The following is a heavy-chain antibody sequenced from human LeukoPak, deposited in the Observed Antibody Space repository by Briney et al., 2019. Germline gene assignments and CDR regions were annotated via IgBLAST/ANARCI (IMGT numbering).Heavy chain of an antibody. Sequence: GGSLRLSCAASGFTFSGYAMSWVRQAPGKGLEWLSAISGDGVGTYYADSVRGRLTISRDNSKNTLYLQMSSLRTEDTAVYYCVNQISGWVYWGQGTLVTVSS. CDR3: VNQISGWVY. CDR2: ISGDGVGT. V-gene: IGHV3-23*01. J-gene: IGHJ4*02. CDR1: GFTFSGYA. D-gene: IGHD6-19*01.